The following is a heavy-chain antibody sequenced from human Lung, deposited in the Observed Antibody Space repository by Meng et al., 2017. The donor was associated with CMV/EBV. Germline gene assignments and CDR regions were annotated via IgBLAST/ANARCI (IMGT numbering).Heavy chain of an antibody. CDR2: INPKSGGT. D-gene: IGHD2-15*01. V-gene: IGHV1-2*02. J-gene: IGHJ6*02. CDR3: ARVKRYCTGGTCSSTGYYGMDV. CDR1: GYNFTAYY. Sequence: SXXVSXKASGYNFTAYYIHWVRQAPGQGLEWMGWINPKSGGTNYAQKFQGRITMTGDTSITTAYMELSRLRSDDMAVYHCARVKRYCTGGTCSSTGYYGMDVWGQGTTVTVSS.